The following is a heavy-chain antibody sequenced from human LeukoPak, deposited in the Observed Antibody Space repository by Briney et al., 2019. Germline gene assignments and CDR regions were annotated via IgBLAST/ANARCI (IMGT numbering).Heavy chain of an antibody. V-gene: IGHV3-21*01. CDR3: ARDLAYYYDNNYD. CDR2: IDGSSYNI. CDR1: GFTVSSKY. J-gene: IGHJ4*02. Sequence: PGGSLRLSCAASGFTVSSKYMSWVRQAPGKGLEWVSSIDGSSYNIYYADSVKGRFTISRDNAKNSLYLQMNSLTAEDTAVYYCARDLAYYYDNNYDWGQGTLVTVSS. D-gene: IGHD3-22*01.